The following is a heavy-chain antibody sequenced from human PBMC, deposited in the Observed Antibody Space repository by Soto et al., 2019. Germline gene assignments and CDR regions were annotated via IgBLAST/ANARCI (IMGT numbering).Heavy chain of an antibody. CDR2: IKQDGSEK. D-gene: IGHD2-15*01. Sequence: EGQLVESGGGLVQRGGSLRLSCAASGLIFTRYWMSWVRQAPGKGLEWVANIKQDGSEKYYVDSVKGRFTISRDNAKNSLYLQMNSLRAEDTAVYFCARGHCSGVSCYSSSEYWGQGTLVTVSS. CDR3: ARGHCSGVSCYSSSEY. CDR1: GLIFTRYW. V-gene: IGHV3-7*01. J-gene: IGHJ4*02.